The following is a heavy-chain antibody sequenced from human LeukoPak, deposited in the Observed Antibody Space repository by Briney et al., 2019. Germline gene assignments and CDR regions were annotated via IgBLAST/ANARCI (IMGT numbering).Heavy chain of an antibody. CDR2: IYYSGRT. V-gene: IGHV4-39*01. CDR3: AKALQHTVSNQSYCYYGMDV. Sequence: PSETLSLTCTVSVGSISSSSYCWGCIRQPPGKGLEWIGSIYYSGRTYYNPSVKSRVTIYVDTSKNQFSLKLSSVTAADTAVYYCAKALQHTVSNQSYCYYGMDVWGQGTTVTVSS. J-gene: IGHJ6*02. D-gene: IGHD4-17*01. CDR1: VGSISSSSYC.